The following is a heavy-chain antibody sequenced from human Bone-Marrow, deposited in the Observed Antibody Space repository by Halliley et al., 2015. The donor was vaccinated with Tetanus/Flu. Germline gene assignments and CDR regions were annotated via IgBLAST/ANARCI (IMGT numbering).Heavy chain of an antibody. CDR2: LYYRGRP. D-gene: IGHD1-1*01. J-gene: IGHJ4*02. CDR3: ARRGYNYGLFDH. V-gene: IGHV4-39*01. Sequence: IGSLYYRGRPDHTPSLKGRVTMSVDTPKNQFSLTVRPVTAADTAFYYCARRGYNYGLFDHWGQGTLVAVSS.